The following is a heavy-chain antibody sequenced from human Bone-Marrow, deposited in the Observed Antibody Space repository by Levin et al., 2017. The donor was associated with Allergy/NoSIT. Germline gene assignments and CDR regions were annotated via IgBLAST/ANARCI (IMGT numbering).Heavy chain of an antibody. Sequence: LSLTCAASGFTFSTYGMHWVRQPPGKGLEWVAAISSGRSYEYYADTVKGRFTISRDNSKNTLYLQMSSLKAEDTAMYYCAKVPYDSSGYYDNWGQGTLVTVSS. V-gene: IGHV3-30*18. CDR2: ISSGRSYE. CDR1: GFTFSTYG. D-gene: IGHD3-22*01. J-gene: IGHJ4*02. CDR3: AKVPYDSSGYYDN.